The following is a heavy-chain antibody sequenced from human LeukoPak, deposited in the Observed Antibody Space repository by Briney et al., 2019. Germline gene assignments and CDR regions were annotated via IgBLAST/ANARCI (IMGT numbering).Heavy chain of an antibody. V-gene: IGHV4-59*01. J-gene: IGHJ4*02. CDR3: ARRRDGFADY. CDR1: GGSLNAYY. D-gene: IGHD5-24*01. CDR2: IHYTGST. Sequence: SETLSLTCTVSGGSLNAYYWTWIRQPPEKGLEWIGHIHYTGSTTYSPSLNSRVTISLDTSKNQFSLRLGSVTAADTAVYYCARRRDGFADYWGQGALVTVSS.